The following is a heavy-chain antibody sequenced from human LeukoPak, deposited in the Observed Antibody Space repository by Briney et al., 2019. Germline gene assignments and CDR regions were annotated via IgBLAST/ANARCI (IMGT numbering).Heavy chain of an antibody. CDR2: INAGNGKT. D-gene: IGHD3-3*01. Sequence: ASVKVSCKASGYIFTSYVMHWVRQAPGQRLEWMGWINAGNGKTKYSQEFQGRVTITRDTSASTAYMELSSLRSEDMAVYYCARGYDFWSGYYTFDYWGQGTLVTVSS. CDR1: GYIFTSYV. CDR3: ARGYDFWSGYYTFDY. J-gene: IGHJ4*02. V-gene: IGHV1-3*03.